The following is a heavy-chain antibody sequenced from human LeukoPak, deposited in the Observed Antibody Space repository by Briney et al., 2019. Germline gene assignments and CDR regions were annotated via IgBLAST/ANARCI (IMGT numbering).Heavy chain of an antibody. D-gene: IGHD3/OR15-3a*01. V-gene: IGHV4-59*01. CDR2: MYLSRSA. J-gene: IGHJ4*02. CDR1: GGSINSYY. CDR3: ARYEEFSTGYSASSPRHAFDL. Sequence: KPSETLSLTCTVSGGSINSYYWSWIRQPPGKGLECIGHMYLSRSAYYKPSLESRDTISVDTSKNRISLKLSSVTAADTAVYYCARYEEFSTGYSASSPRHAFDLWGQGTLVTVSS.